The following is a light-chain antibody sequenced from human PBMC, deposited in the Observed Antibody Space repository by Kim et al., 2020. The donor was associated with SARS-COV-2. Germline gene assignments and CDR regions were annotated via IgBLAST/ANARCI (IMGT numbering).Light chain of an antibody. CDR2: DIT. CDR1: TGTVTTGNN. V-gene: IGLV7-46*01. CDR3: LLSYSGAWV. J-gene: IGLJ3*02. Sequence: PEGTLTCSCASSTGTVTTGNNPYWFQQKPGQVPRTLIYDITNKPSWTPARLSGSLLGDKAALTLSGAQPEDEGDYYCLLSYSGAWVFGGGTQLTVL.